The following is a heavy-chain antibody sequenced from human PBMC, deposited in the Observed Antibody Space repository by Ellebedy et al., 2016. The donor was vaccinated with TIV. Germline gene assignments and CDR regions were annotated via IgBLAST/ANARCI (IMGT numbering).Heavy chain of an antibody. CDR3: ARESGYSSYAFDI. CDR2: IYYSGST. V-gene: IGHV4-39*07. CDR1: GGSISSSSYY. J-gene: IGHJ3*02. D-gene: IGHD3-3*01. Sequence: SETLSLXXTVSGGSISSSSYYWGWIRQPPGKGLEWIGSIYYSGSTYYNPSLKSRVTISVDTSKNQFSLKLSSVTAADTAVYYCARESGYSSYAFDIWGQGTMVTVSS.